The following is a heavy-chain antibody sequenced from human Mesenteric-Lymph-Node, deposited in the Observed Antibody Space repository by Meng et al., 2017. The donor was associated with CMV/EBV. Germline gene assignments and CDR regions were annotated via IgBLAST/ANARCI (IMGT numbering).Heavy chain of an antibody. V-gene: IGHV4-59*01. CDR3: ARRYCSSTSCYGGMDV. D-gene: IGHD2-2*01. Sequence: SETLSLTCTVSGGSISSYYWSWIRQPPGKGLEWIGYIYYSGNTNYNPSLTSRVTISVDTSKNQFSLKLSSVTAADTAVYYCARRYCSSTSCYGGMDVWGQGTTVTVS. CDR2: IYYSGNT. J-gene: IGHJ6*02. CDR1: GGSISSYY.